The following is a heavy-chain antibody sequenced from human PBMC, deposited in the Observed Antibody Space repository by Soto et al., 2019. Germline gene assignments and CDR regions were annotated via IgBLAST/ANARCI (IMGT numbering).Heavy chain of an antibody. D-gene: IGHD2-8*01. Sequence: QGQLVQSVGEVKKPGASVKVSCKASGYTFSRYGISWVRQAPGQGLEWMGWISGYNGDTNYAQKFQGRVTMTIDTTTTTAYMELRSLTSDDTAVYYCAKNGQPPYYYYGLDVWGQGTTVTVSS. CDR1: GYTFSRYG. V-gene: IGHV1-18*01. CDR3: AKNGQPPYYYYGLDV. CDR2: ISGYNGDT. J-gene: IGHJ6*02.